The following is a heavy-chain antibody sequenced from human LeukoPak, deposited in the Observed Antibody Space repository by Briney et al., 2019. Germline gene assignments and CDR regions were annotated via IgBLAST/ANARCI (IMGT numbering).Heavy chain of an antibody. CDR2: IIPILGIA. CDR3: ARSGEGYYDRQFDP. J-gene: IGHJ5*02. CDR1: GGTFSSYA. D-gene: IGHD3-22*01. Sequence: SVKVSCKASGGTFSSYAISWVRQAPGQGLEWMGRIIPILGIANYAQKFQGRVTITADKSTSTAYMELSSLRSEDTAVYYCARSGEGYYDRQFDPWGQGTLVTVSS. V-gene: IGHV1-69*04.